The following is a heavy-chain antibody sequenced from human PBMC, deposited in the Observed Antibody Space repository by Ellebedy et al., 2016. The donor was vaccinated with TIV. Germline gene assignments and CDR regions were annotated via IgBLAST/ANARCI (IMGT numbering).Heavy chain of an antibody. D-gene: IGHD2-8*01. CDR2: ISGSGGST. CDR1: GFTFSSYA. J-gene: IGHJ4*02. Sequence: GESLKISCAASGFTFSSYAMSWFRHAPGKGLEWVSAISGSGGSTYYADSVTGRFTISIDNSKNTLYLQMNSMRAEDTAVYYCARGVSPVGFLSYFDYWGQGTLVTVSS. V-gene: IGHV3-23*01. CDR3: ARGVSPVGFLSYFDY.